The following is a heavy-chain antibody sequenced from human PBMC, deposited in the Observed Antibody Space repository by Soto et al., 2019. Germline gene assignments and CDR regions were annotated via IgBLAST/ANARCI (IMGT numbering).Heavy chain of an antibody. CDR2: INAGNGNT. D-gene: IGHD5-18*01. CDR1: GYTFTSYA. CDR3: ARDDQVDTAIQYYFDY. Sequence: QVQLVQSGAEVKKPGASVKVSCKASGYTFTSYAMHWVRQAPGQRLEWMGWINAGNGNTKYSQKFQGRVTITRDTSASTAYMELSSLRSEDTAVYYCARDDQVDTAIQYYFDYWGQGTLVTVSS. V-gene: IGHV1-3*01. J-gene: IGHJ4*02.